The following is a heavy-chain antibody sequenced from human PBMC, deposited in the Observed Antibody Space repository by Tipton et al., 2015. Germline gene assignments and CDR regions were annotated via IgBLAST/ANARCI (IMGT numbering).Heavy chain of an antibody. D-gene: IGHD2-2*01. CDR3: ARSVSPAVITFDY. CDR1: GYSFTSYW. V-gene: IGHV5-51*01. Sequence: QLVQSGAEVKKPGESLKISCKGSGYSFTSYWIGWVRQMPGKGLEWMGIIYPDDSDTRYSPSFQGQVTISADKSINTAYLQWTGLKASDTAMYYCARSVSPAVITFDYWGRGTLVTVSS. CDR2: IYPDDSDT. J-gene: IGHJ4*02.